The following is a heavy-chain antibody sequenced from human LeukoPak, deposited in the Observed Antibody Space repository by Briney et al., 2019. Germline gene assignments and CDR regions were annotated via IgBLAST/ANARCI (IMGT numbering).Heavy chain of an antibody. CDR2: ISWNSGSI. D-gene: IGHD3-16*01. Sequence: GGSLRLSCAASGFTFSSYSMNWVRQAPGKGLEWVSGISWNSGSIDYADSVKGRFTISRDNAKNSLYLQMNSLRAEDTALYYCAKDSTRYYYYYYGMDVWGQGTTVTVSS. CDR3: AKDSTRYYYYYYGMDV. CDR1: GFTFSSYS. J-gene: IGHJ6*02. V-gene: IGHV3-9*01.